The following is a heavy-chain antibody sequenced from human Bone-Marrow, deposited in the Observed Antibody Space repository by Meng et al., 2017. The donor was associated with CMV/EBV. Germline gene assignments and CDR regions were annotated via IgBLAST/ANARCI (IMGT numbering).Heavy chain of an antibody. J-gene: IGHJ1*01. Sequence: GESLKISCAASGFTFSSYAMNWVRQAPGKVLEWVSAISASGGSAYYADLVKGPFTISRDNSKNTLYLQMNSLRVEDTAVYYCAKGGLLAAWGQGTLVTVSS. CDR2: ISASGGSA. D-gene: IGHD2-15*01. CDR1: GFTFSSYA. V-gene: IGHV3-23*01. CDR3: AKGGLLAA.